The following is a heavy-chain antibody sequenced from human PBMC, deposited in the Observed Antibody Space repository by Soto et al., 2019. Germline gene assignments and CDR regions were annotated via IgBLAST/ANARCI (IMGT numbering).Heavy chain of an antibody. V-gene: IGHV3-33*01. Sequence: GGSLRLSCAASGFTFSSYGMHWVRQAPGKGLEWVAVIWYDGSNKYYADSVKGRFTISRDNSKNTLYLQMNSLRAEGTAVYYCARDRIAVADGMDVWGQGTTVTVSS. J-gene: IGHJ6*02. CDR1: GFTFSSYG. D-gene: IGHD6-19*01. CDR2: IWYDGSNK. CDR3: ARDRIAVADGMDV.